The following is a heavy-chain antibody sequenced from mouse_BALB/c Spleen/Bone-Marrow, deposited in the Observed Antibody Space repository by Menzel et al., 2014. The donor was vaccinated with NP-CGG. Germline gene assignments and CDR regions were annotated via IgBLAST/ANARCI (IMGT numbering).Heavy chain of an antibody. CDR2: IDPGSGGT. J-gene: IGHJ2*01. Sequence: QGQLQQSGAELVRPGTSVKGSCKASGYAFTNYLIEGVKQRPGQGLEWIGVIDPGSGGTNYNEKFKGKATLTADKSSSTAYMQLSSLTSDDSAVYFCARHYFDYWGQGTTLTVSS. CDR3: ARHYFDY. V-gene: IGHV1-54*01. CDR1: GYAFTNYL.